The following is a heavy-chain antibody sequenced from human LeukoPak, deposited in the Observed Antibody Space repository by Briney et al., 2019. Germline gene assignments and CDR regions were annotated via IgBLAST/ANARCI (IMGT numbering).Heavy chain of an antibody. D-gene: IGHD2-8*02. V-gene: IGHV3-66*01. CDR1: GLTVSSNY. CDR2: IYSGGST. Sequence: GGSLRLSCAASGLTVSSNYMSWVRQAPGKGLEWVSVIYSGGSTYYADSVKGRFTISRDNSKNTLYLQMNSLRAEDTAVYYCARDSFGDTGYFDYWGQGTLVTVSS. CDR3: ARDSFGDTGYFDY. J-gene: IGHJ4*02.